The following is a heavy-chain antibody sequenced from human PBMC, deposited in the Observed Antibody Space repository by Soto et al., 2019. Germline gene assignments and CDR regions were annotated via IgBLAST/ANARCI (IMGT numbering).Heavy chain of an antibody. Sequence: PSETLSLTCTVSGGSISSGGYYWSWIRQHPGKGLEWIGYIYYSGSTYYNPSLKSRVTISVDTSKNQFSPKLSSVTAADTAVYYCARVRDSITLVWGQGTTVTVSS. J-gene: IGHJ6*02. CDR2: IYYSGST. CDR1: GGSISSGGYY. D-gene: IGHD3-10*01. V-gene: IGHV4-31*03. CDR3: ARVRDSITLV.